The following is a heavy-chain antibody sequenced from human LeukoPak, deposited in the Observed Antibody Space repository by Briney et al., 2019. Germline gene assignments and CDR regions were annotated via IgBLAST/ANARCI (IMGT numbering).Heavy chain of an antibody. D-gene: IGHD3-3*01. J-gene: IGHJ4*02. CDR1: GGSISSYY. Sequence: PSETLSLTCTVSGGSISSYYWSWIRQPPGKGLEWIGYIYYSGSTNYNPSLKSRVAISVDTSKNQFSLKLSSVTAADTAVYYCARHGFDFWSGYGGYWGQGTLVTVSS. CDR2: IYYSGST. V-gene: IGHV4-59*08. CDR3: ARHGFDFWSGYGGY.